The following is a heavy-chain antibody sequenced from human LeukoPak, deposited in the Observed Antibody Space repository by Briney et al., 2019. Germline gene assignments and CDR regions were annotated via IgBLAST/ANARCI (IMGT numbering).Heavy chain of an antibody. CDR1: GFTFSNYW. D-gene: IGHD1-1*01. CDR2: INQDESEI. Sequence: GGSLRLSCAASGFTFSNYWMSWVPQAPGKGLEWLANINQDESEIYYVDSVKGRFTTSRDNAENSLYLQMNSLRAEDTAVYYCATIQYWKFDYWGQGTLVTVSS. J-gene: IGHJ4*02. V-gene: IGHV3-7*01. CDR3: ATIQYWKFDY.